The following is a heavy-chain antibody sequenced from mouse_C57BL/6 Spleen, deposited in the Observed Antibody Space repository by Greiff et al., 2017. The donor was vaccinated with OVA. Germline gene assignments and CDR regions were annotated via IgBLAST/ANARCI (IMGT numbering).Heavy chain of an antibody. CDR1: GYTFTSYW. CDR3: ARWGGYAMDY. J-gene: IGHJ4*01. Sequence: QVQLQQPGAELVRPGSSVKLSCKASGYTFTSYWMHWVKQRPIQGLEWIGNIDPSDSETHYNQKFKDKATLTVDKSSSTAYMQRSSLTSEDSAVYFCARWGGYAMDYWGQGTSVTVSS. V-gene: IGHV1-52*01. CDR2: IDPSDSET.